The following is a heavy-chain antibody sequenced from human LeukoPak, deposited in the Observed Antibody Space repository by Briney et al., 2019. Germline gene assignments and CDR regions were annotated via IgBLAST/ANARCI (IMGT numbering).Heavy chain of an antibody. J-gene: IGHJ3*02. CDR2: IYSGGST. Sequence: GGSLRLSCAASGFTVSSNYMSWVRQASGKGLEWVSVIYSGGSTYYADSVKGRFTISRDNSKNTLYLQMNSLRAEDTAVYYCARKGYDILTGYYPDAFDIWGQGTMVTVSS. CDR3: ARKGYDILTGYYPDAFDI. CDR1: GFTVSSNY. V-gene: IGHV3-66*01. D-gene: IGHD3-9*01.